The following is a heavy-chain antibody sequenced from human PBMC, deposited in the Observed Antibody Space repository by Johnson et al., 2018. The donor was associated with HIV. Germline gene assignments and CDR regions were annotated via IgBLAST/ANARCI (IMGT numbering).Heavy chain of an antibody. CDR1: GFPFSNAW. CDR3: ATIWPGNFAFDI. Sequence: VQLVESGGGLVKPGGSLRLSCRASGFPFSNAWMNWVRQAPGKGLEWVSVIYTADNRNYADSVKGRFSISRDNSKNTVYLQMHSLRPEDTAVYYCATIWPGNFAFDIWGQGTVVTVSS. D-gene: IGHD2-2*02. J-gene: IGHJ3*02. CDR2: IYTADNR. V-gene: IGHV3-66*02.